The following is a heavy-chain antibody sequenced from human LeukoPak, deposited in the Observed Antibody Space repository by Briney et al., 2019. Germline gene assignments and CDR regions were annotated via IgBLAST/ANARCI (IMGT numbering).Heavy chain of an antibody. CDR3: ARSGIVGAISAFDI. Sequence: GGSLRLSCAASGFTFSDYYMSWIRQAPGKGLEWVSYISSSGSTIYYADSVKGRFTISRDNAKNSLYLQMNSLRAEDTAVYYCARSGIVGAISAFDIWGQGTMVTVSS. V-gene: IGHV3-11*04. J-gene: IGHJ3*02. CDR2: ISSSGSTI. CDR1: GFTFSDYY. D-gene: IGHD1-26*01.